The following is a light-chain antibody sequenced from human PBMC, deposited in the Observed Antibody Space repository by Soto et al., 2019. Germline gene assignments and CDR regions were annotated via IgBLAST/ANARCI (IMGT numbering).Light chain of an antibody. V-gene: IGKV3-15*01. CDR3: QQYNNWPRT. J-gene: IGKJ1*01. CDR2: GAS. CDR1: QSVSSN. Sequence: EIVMTQSPATLSVSPGERATLSCRASQSVSSNFAWYQQKPGQSPRLLINGASTRATGIPARFSGSGSGTDFTLTISSLQSEDFAVYYCQQYNNWPRTFGHGTKVEFK.